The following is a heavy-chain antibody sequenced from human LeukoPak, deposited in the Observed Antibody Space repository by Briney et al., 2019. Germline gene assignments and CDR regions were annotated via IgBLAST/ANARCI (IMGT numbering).Heavy chain of an antibody. D-gene: IGHD5-12*01. J-gene: IGHJ4*02. CDR2: INAGNGNT. CDR3: ARDLFRATWYYFDY. CDR1: GYTFTSYA. V-gene: IGHV1-3*01. Sequence: ASVKVSCKASGYTFTSYAVHWVRQAPGQRLEWMGWINAGNGNTKYSQKFQGRVTITRDTSASTVYMELSSLRSEDTAVYYCARDLFRATWYYFDYWGQGTLVTVSS.